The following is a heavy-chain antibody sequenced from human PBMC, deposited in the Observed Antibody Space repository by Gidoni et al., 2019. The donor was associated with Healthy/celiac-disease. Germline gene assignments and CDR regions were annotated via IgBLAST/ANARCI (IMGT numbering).Heavy chain of an antibody. D-gene: IGHD1-7*01. CDR3: ARALTGTMGDNWFDP. CDR1: GFTFSSYS. V-gene: IGHV3-21*01. Sequence: EVQLVESGGGLVKPGGSLRLSCAASGFTFSSYSMNWVRQAPGKGLGWVSSISSSSSYIYYADSVKGRFTISRDNAKNSLYLQMNSLRAEDTAVYYCARALTGTMGDNWFDPWGQGTLVTVSS. CDR2: ISSSSSYI. J-gene: IGHJ5*02.